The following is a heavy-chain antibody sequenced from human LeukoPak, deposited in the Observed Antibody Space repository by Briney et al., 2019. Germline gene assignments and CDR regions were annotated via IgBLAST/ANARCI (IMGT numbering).Heavy chain of an antibody. V-gene: IGHV3-23*01. CDR2: FSGNYGST. D-gene: IGHD2-21*02. Sequence: GGSLRLSCAASGFTFSSNAMSWVRQAPGKGLEWVSTFSGNYGSTYYADSVKGRFTICRDNFKNTVFLRMNSLRAEDTAVYYCAKVVLLLTASDAFDFWGQGTKVTVFS. CDR1: GFTFSSNA. J-gene: IGHJ3*01. CDR3: AKVVLLLTASDAFDF.